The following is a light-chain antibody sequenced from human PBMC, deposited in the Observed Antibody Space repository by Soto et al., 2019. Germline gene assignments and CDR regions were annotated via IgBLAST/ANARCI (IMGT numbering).Light chain of an antibody. CDR2: KAS. CDR3: QQYYSYPWT. CDR1: QSISSW. J-gene: IGKJ1*01. Sequence: DIQMTQSPSTLSAFVGDRVTITCRASQSISSWLAWYQQKPGKAPKLLIYKASSLESGVPSRFSGSGSGTEFTLTISSLQPDDFATYYCQQYYSYPWTFGQGTKVEIK. V-gene: IGKV1-5*03.